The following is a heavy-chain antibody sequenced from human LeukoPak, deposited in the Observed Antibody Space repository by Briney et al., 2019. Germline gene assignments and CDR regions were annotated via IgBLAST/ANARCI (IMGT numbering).Heavy chain of an antibody. D-gene: IGHD3-22*01. J-gene: IGHJ4*02. V-gene: IGHV3-7*03. CDR3: AKGSYYDSSGSFYFDY. CDR1: GFTFSSYW. Sequence: GGSLRLSCTASGFTFSSYWMSWVRQAPGKGLEWVANIRQDGGLKHYADSVKGRFTISRDNSKNTLYVQVNSLGTEDTAAYYCAKGSYYDSSGSFYFDYWGQGTLVTVSS. CDR2: IRQDGGLK.